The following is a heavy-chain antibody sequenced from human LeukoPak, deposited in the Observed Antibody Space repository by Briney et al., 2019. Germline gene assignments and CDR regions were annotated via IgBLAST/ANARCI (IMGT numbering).Heavy chain of an antibody. D-gene: IGHD2-21*01. J-gene: IGHJ4*02. V-gene: IGHV3-11*04. CDR3: ASCSRGYYFDY. CDR1: GFIFSDYY. Sequence: GGSLRLSCAASGFIFSDYYMSWIRQAPGKGLEWVSYISSGGSTIYYADSVKGRFTISRDNAKNSLYLQMNSLRAEDTAVYYCASCSRGYYFDYWGQGTLVTVSS. CDR2: ISSGGSTI.